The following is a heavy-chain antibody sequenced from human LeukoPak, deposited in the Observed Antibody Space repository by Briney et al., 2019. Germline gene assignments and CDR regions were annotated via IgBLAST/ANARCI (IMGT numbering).Heavy chain of an antibody. J-gene: IGHJ6*03. CDR2: INPNSGGT. V-gene: IGHV1-2*02. CDR1: GYTFTYFY. Sequence: ASVKVSCKASGYTFTYFYIHWVRQAPGQGLEWMGWINPNSGGTNYAQKFQGRVTMTRDTSISTAYMELSRLRSDHTAVYYCARVQGYLWFGESPPYMDVWGKGTTVTISS. CDR3: ARVQGYLWFGESPPYMDV. D-gene: IGHD3-10*01.